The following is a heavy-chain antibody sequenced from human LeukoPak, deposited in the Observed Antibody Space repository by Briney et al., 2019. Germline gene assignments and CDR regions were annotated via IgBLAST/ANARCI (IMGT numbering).Heavy chain of an antibody. V-gene: IGHV3-9*01. CDR2: ISWNSGSI. CDR1: GFTFDDYA. Sequence: GGSLRLSCAASGFTFDDYAMHWVRQAPGKGLEWVSGISWNSGSIAYADSVEGRFTVSRDNAKNSLYLQMNSLRAEDTALYYCAKAHLTLNSGWSFYGMDVWGQGTTVTVSS. CDR3: AKAHLTLNSGWSFYGMDV. J-gene: IGHJ6*02. D-gene: IGHD6-19*01.